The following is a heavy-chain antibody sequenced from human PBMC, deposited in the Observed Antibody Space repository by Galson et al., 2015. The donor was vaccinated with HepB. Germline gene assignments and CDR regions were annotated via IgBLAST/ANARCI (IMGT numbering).Heavy chain of an antibody. CDR1: GYTFTGYY. CDR3: ETTSDCGGDCYDPTFSYDY. J-gene: IGHJ4*02. V-gene: IGHV1-2*02. CDR2: INPNSGGT. D-gene: IGHD2-21*02. Sequence: SVKVSCKASGYTFTGYYMHWVRQAPGQGLEWMGWINPNSGGTNYAQKFQGRVTMTRDTSISTAYMELSRLRSDDTAVYYCETTSDCGGDCYDPTFSYDYWGQGTLVTVSS.